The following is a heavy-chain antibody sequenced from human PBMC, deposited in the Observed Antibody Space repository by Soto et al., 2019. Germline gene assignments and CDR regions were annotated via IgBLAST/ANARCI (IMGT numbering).Heavy chain of an antibody. J-gene: IGHJ3*02. V-gene: IGHV3-66*01. D-gene: IGHD2-15*01. CDR2: IYNEFT. CDR3: VREPRYCSGGSCSIMGDAFDI. Sequence: EVQLVESGGGLVQPGGSLRLSCVPSGFSVTDIYMNWVRQAPGKGLEWVSVIYNEFTDYADSVRGRFSISTDSSKNALYLQMNSLRAEDSAVYYCVREPRYCSGGSCSIMGDAFDIWGQGTKVTVSS. CDR1: GFSVTDIY.